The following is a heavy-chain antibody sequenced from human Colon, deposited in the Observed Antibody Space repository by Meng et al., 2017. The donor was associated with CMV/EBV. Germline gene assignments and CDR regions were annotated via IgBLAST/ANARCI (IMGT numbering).Heavy chain of an antibody. V-gene: IGHV4-38-2*02. J-gene: IGHJ4*02. D-gene: IGHD5-18*01. CDR2: IYGSGKT. CDR1: GFSISSAYF. CDR3: VRDRGYNYGNFDS. Sequence: SETLSLTCAVSGFSISSAYFWGWIRQSPGKGLEWIGSIYGSGKTYYNPSLKSRVSISVDTSNNEFSLTLSSATAADTAVYYCVRDRGYNYGNFDSWGQGTLVTVPQ.